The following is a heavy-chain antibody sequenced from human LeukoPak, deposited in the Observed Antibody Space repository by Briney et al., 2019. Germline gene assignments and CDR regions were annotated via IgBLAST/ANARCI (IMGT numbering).Heavy chain of an antibody. V-gene: IGHV4-59*08. Sequence: SETLSLTCTVSGGSISSYYWSWIRQPPGKGLEWIGYIYYSGSTNYNPSLKSRVTISVDTSKNQFSLKLSSVTAADTAVYYCGGPRPLNGGGGGYFDYWGQGTLVTVSS. CDR3: GGPRPLNGGGGGYFDY. D-gene: IGHD3-10*01. J-gene: IGHJ4*02. CDR2: IYYSGST. CDR1: GGSISSYY.